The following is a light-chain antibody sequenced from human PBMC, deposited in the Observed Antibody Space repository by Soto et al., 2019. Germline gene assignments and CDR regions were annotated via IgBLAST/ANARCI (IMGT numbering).Light chain of an antibody. J-gene: IGKJ4*01. CDR1: QSVSSY. CDR3: QQRSNWPPRLT. Sequence: EIVLTQSPATLSLSPGERATLSCRASQSVSSYLAWYQQKPGQAPRLLTYDASNRATGIPARFSGSGSGTDFTLTISSLEPEDFPVYYCQQRSNWPPRLTFGGGTKVEIK. CDR2: DAS. V-gene: IGKV3-11*01.